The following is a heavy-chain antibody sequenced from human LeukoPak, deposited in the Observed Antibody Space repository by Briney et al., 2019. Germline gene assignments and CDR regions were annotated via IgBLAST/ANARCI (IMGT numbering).Heavy chain of an antibody. D-gene: IGHD1-26*01. CDR3: ARRTLVGATGHFDF. CDR2: IDQDGREK. CDR1: GFTFTIYW. V-gene: IGHV3-7*03. J-gene: IGHJ4*02. Sequence: GGSLRLSCAASGFTFTIYWMSWVRQAPGKGLEWVANIDQDGREKSFVDPVRGRFSISRDNAKNTLYLQMNSLRAEDTAVYYCARRTLVGATGHFDFWGQGTLVAVSS.